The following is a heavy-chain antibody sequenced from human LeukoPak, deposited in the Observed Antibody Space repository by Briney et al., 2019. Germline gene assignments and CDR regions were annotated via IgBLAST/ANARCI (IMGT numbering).Heavy chain of an antibody. CDR2: IYYSGST. CDR1: GGSISSSSYY. Sequence: PSETLSLTCTVSGGSISSSSYYWGWIRQPPGKGLEWIGSIYYSGSTYYNPSLKSRVTISVDASKNQFSLKLSSVTAADTAVYYCARHRRPFRGNWFDPWGQGTLVTVSS. CDR3: ARHRRPFRGNWFDP. D-gene: IGHD3-10*01. V-gene: IGHV4-39*01. J-gene: IGHJ5*02.